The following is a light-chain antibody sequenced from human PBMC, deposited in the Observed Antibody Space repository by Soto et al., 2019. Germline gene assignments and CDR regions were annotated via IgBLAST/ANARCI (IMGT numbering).Light chain of an antibody. Sequence: EIVMTQSPATLSVTPGERATLSCRASQSVSIDLAWYQQTPGQAPRLLIYGASTRATGIPVRFSGNASGTDFTLTISSLQPEDFATYYCLQDYNYPWTFGQGAKADI. CDR3: LQDYNYPWT. V-gene: IGKV3-15*01. CDR1: QSVSID. J-gene: IGKJ1*01. CDR2: GAS.